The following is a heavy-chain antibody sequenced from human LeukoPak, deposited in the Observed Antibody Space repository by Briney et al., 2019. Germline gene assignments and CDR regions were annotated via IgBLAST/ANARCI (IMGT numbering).Heavy chain of an antibody. CDR3: ARGSKDYDFWSKDDY. V-gene: IGHV3-48*03. J-gene: IGHJ4*02. Sequence: GGSLRLSCAASGFTFSSYEMNWVRQAPGKGLEWVSYISSSGSTIYYADSVKGRFTISRGNAKNSLYLQMNSLRAEDTAVYYCARGSKDYDFWSKDDYWGQGTLVTVSS. D-gene: IGHD3-3*01. CDR1: GFTFSSYE. CDR2: ISSSGSTI.